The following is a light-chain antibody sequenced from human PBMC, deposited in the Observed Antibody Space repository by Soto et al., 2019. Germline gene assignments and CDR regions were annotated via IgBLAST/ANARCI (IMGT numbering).Light chain of an antibody. CDR1: QSVRSY. CDR3: QKRVNGPT. V-gene: IGKV3-11*01. J-gene: IGKJ4*01. Sequence: EIVFTQSPATLSLSPGERATLSCRASQSVRSYLSWYQQKPGQAPRLLIFDVSKRAPGIPARFSGSGSGTDFTLTISSLEPEDFAVYYCQKRVNGPTFGGGTKVEIK. CDR2: DVS.